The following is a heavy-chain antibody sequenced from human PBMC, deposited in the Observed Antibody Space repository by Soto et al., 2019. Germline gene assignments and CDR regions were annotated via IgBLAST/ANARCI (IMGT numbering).Heavy chain of an antibody. J-gene: IGHJ4*02. D-gene: IGHD6-13*01. CDR3: AKGTGSSYLFDS. CDR2: ISGSGGST. Sequence: GESLKISCAASTFTFSSYAMSWVRQAPGRGLEWVLTISGSGGSTYYADSVRGRFTISRDNPKNTVSLQMNSLRADDTAVYYCAKGTGSSYLFDSWGQGTLVTVSS. V-gene: IGHV3-23*01. CDR1: TFTFSSYA.